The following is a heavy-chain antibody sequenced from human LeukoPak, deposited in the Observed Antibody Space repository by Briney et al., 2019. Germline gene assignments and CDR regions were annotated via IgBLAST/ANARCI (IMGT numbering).Heavy chain of an antibody. J-gene: IGHJ4*02. CDR1: AFTFSSYS. CDR2: ISSSSSTI. V-gene: IGHV3-48*01. Sequence: PGGSLRLSCAASAFTFSSYSMNWVRQAPGKGLEWVSYISSSSSTIYYADSVKGRFTISRDNAKNSLYLQMNSLRAEDTAVYYCARVQRFLEWLTLDYWGQGTLVTVSS. D-gene: IGHD3-3*01. CDR3: ARVQRFLEWLTLDY.